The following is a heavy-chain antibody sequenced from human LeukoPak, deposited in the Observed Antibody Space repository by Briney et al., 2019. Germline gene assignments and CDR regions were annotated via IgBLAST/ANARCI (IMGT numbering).Heavy chain of an antibody. CDR2: IKKDGSEK. V-gene: IGHV3-7*01. CDR1: GLTFSSYW. D-gene: IGHD1-26*01. J-gene: IGHJ3*02. Sequence: PGGSLRLSCAAYGLTFSSYWMSWVRQAPGKGLEWVANIKKDGSEKYYVDSVKGRFTISRDNAKNSLYLQMNSLRADDTTVYHCARQETSSYNGAFDIWGQGTMVTVSS. CDR3: ARQETSSYNGAFDI.